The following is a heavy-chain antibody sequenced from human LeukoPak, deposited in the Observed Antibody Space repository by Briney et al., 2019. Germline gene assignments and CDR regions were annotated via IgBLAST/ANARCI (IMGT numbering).Heavy chain of an antibody. CDR1: GFTFSSYS. CDR3: ARGKVVPAAPGGYMDV. D-gene: IGHD2-2*01. J-gene: IGHJ6*03. CDR2: ISSSSSYI. Sequence: GGSLRLSCAASGFTFSSYSMNWVRQAPGKGLEWVSSISSSSSYIYYADSVKGRFTISRDNAKNSLYLQMNSLRAEDTAVYYCARGKVVPAAPGGYMDVWGKGTTVTVSS. V-gene: IGHV3-21*01.